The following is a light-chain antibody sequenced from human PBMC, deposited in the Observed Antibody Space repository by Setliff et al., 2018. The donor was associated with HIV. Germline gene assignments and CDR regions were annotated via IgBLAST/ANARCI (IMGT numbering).Light chain of an antibody. CDR1: IIGSKS. V-gene: IGLV3-21*03. Sequence: SYELTQPPSESVAPGKTARITCVGNIIGSKSVHWYQQKPGQAPVMVVYDASGRPSGIPERFSGSKSANTATLTISRVEAGDEADYYCQVWDSSSDHYVFGTGTKVTVL. CDR3: QVWDSSSDHYV. J-gene: IGLJ1*01. CDR2: DAS.